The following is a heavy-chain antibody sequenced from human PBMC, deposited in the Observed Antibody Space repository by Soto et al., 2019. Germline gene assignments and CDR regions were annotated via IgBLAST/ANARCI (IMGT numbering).Heavy chain of an antibody. Sequence: QLQLQESGPGLVKPSETLSLTCTVSGGSISSSSFHWGWIRQPPGKGLEWIGSIYYSGSTYYSPSLKSRVTVSVDTSKNKVSLKLSSVTAADTAVYYCARRERAAGTDWWFDPWGQGTLVTVSS. V-gene: IGHV4-39*01. D-gene: IGHD6-13*01. CDR1: GGSISSSSFH. CDR2: IYYSGST. CDR3: ARRERAAGTDWWFDP. J-gene: IGHJ5*02.